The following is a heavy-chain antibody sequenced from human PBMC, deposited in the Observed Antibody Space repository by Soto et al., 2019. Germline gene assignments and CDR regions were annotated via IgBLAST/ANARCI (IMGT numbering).Heavy chain of an antibody. D-gene: IGHD4-17*01. V-gene: IGHV3-9*01. Sequence: GGSLRLSCAASGITVDDYAMHWVRQAPGKGLEWVSGISWNSETIDYADSVKGRFTISRDNAKSSLFLQMNSLRPDDTALYYCAKDMKWGGMTTIHYFDSWGQGTLVT. CDR2: ISWNSETI. CDR3: AKDMKWGGMTTIHYFDS. J-gene: IGHJ4*02. CDR1: GITVDDYA.